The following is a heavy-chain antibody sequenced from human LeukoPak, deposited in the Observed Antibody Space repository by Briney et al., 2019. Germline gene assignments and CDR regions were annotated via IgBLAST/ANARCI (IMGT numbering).Heavy chain of an antibody. D-gene: IGHD2-15*01. Sequence: SVKVSCKASGGTFSSYASSWVRQAPGQGLEWMGGIIPIFGTANYAQKLQGRVTITTDEPTRTAYMELSSLRSEDTAVYHCARAVGRVNWFDPWGQGTLVTVSS. CDR2: IIPIFGTA. CDR3: ARAVGRVNWFDP. V-gene: IGHV1-69*05. J-gene: IGHJ5*02. CDR1: GGTFSSYA.